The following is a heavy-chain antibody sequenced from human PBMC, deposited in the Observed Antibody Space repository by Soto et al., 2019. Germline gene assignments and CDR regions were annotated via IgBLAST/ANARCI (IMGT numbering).Heavy chain of an antibody. D-gene: IGHD4-17*01. J-gene: IGHJ5*02. CDR3: ARAVTPASFWFDP. CDR1: GYTFTGYY. V-gene: IGHV1-2*04. CDR2: INPNSGGT. Sequence: QVQLVQSGAEVKKPGASVKVSCKASGYTFTGYYMHWVRQAPGQGLEWMGWINPNSGGTNYAQKFQGWVTMTRDTSIRSAYMELSRLGSDDTAVYYCARAVTPASFWFDPWGQGTLVTVSS.